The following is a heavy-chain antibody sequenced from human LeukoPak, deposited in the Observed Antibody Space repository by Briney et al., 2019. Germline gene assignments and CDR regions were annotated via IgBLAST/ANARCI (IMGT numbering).Heavy chain of an antibody. CDR1: GYTFTGYY. J-gene: IGHJ5*02. CDR2: INPNSGGT. Sequence: ASVKVSCKASGYTFTGYYMHWVRQAPGQGLEWMGWINPNSGGTNYAQKFQGRVTMTRDTYISTAYMELSRLRSDDTAVYYCARFGRYCSGGICYRNWFDPWGQGTLVTVSS. D-gene: IGHD2-15*01. V-gene: IGHV1-2*02. CDR3: ARFGRYCSGGICYRNWFDP.